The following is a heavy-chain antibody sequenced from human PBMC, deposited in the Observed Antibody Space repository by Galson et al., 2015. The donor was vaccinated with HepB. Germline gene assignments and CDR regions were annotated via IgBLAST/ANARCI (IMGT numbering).Heavy chain of an antibody. Sequence: LRLSCAASGFTFSTYSMNWVRQAPGKGLEWVSYISSSSSTIYYADSVKGRFTISRDNSKSTVYLQMNSLRADDTAVYYCAKHLGARRAFDIWGQGTMVTVSS. D-gene: IGHD3-16*01. J-gene: IGHJ3*02. V-gene: IGHV3-48*01. CDR3: AKHLGARRAFDI. CDR2: ISSSSSTI. CDR1: GFTFSTYS.